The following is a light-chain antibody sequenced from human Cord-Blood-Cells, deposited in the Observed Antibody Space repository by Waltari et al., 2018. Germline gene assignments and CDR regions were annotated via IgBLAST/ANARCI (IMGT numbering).Light chain of an antibody. CDR2: ASS. CDR3: QQANSFPIT. Sequence: DIQMTQSPSPVSASVGDRVTTTCRTSQGISSWLAWYQQKPGKAPKLLVHASSSLQSDVPSRFSGSGSGTDFSLTISILQPEDFATYYCQQANSFPITFGQGTRLEIK. V-gene: IGKV1D-12*01. CDR1: QGISSW. J-gene: IGKJ5*01.